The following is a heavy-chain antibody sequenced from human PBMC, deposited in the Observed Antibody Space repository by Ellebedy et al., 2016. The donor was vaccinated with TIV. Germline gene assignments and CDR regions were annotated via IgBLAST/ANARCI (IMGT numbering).Heavy chain of an antibody. J-gene: IGHJ3*02. CDR3: VRGSRGAFDI. Sequence: SQTLSLTCAISGDGVSSNAVAWHWIRQSPSRGLEWLGRTYYRSKWYNEYAVSVKSRITINPATSKNQFSLQLNSLTPEDQALYYCVRGSRGAFDIWGQGTMVTVSS. CDR1: GDGVSSNAVA. V-gene: IGHV6-1*01. CDR2: TYYRSKWYN.